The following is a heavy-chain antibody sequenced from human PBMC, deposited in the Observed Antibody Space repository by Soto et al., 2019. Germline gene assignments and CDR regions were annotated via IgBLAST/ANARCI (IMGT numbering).Heavy chain of an antibody. CDR3: AREPASSGYAGPKYYFDY. CDR2: IWYDGSNK. V-gene: IGHV3-33*01. CDR1: GFTLSSYG. Sequence: TGGSLRLSCAASGFTLSSYGMHWVRQAPGKGLEWVAVIWYDGSNKYYADSVKGRFTISRDNSKNTLYLQMNSLRAEDTAVYYCAREPASSGYAGPKYYFDYWGQGTLVTVS. J-gene: IGHJ4*02. D-gene: IGHD3-22*01.